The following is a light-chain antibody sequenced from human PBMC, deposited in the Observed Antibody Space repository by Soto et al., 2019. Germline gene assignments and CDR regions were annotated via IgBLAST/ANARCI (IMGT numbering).Light chain of an antibody. CDR2: DVS. CDR1: SSDVGSYNY. CDR3: FSYTRSSTWV. J-gene: IGLJ3*02. Sequence: QSALTQPASVSGSPGQSITISCTGTSSDVGSYNYVSWYQQHPGKAPKLMIYDVSNRPSGVSNRFSGSKSGNTASLTISGLQAEDEADYCCFSYTRSSTWVFGGGTKLTVL. V-gene: IGLV2-14*03.